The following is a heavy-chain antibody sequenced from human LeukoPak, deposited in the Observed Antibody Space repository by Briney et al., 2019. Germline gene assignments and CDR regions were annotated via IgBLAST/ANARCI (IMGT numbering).Heavy chain of an antibody. CDR3: ARDRPRTRITMIVVVKGIDY. D-gene: IGHD3-22*01. J-gene: IGHJ4*02. Sequence: PGGSLRLSCAASGFTFSSYAMHWVRQAPGKGLEWEAVISYDGSNKYYADSVKGRFTISRDNSKNTLYLQMNSLRAEDTAVYYCARDRPRTRITMIVVVKGIDYWGQGTLVTVSS. V-gene: IGHV3-30-3*01. CDR1: GFTFSSYA. CDR2: ISYDGSNK.